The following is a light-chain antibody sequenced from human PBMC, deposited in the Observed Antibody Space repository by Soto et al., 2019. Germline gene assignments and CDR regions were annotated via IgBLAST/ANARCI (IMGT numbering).Light chain of an antibody. Sequence: DIQMTQSPSSLSASVGDRVTITCRASQSISSYLNWYQHKPGRAPKLLIHDASILEAGVPTRFSGSGSGTHFTFTISSLQPEDVATYYCQHCDYLPIFGPGTTVDFK. V-gene: IGKV1-33*01. CDR3: QHCDYLPI. J-gene: IGKJ3*01. CDR1: QSISSY. CDR2: DAS.